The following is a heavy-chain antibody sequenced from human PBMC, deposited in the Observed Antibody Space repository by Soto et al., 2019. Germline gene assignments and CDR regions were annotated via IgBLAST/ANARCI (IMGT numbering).Heavy chain of an antibody. J-gene: IGHJ5*02. CDR1: GGSVSSGSYY. V-gene: IGHV4-61*01. CDR2: IYYSGST. Sequence: QVQLQESGPGLVKPSETLSLTCTVSGGSVSSGSYYWSWIRQPPGKVLEWIGYIYYSGSTNYNPSLRSRVTISVDTSKNQFSLKLSSVTAADTAVYYCARAHRDWFDPWGQGTLVTVSS. CDR3: ARAHRDWFDP.